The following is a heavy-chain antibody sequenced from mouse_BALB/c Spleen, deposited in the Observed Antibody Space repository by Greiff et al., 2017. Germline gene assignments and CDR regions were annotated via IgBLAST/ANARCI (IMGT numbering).Heavy chain of an antibody. Sequence: VQLQQSGAELVKPGASVKLSCKASGYTFTSYWMHWVKQRPGQGLEWIGEINPSNGRTNYNEKFKSKATLTVDKSSSTAYMQLSSLTSEDSAVYYCARGAYYRDFDYWGQGTTLTVSS. CDR2: INPSNGRT. CDR1: GYTFTSYW. D-gene: IGHD2-14*01. CDR3: ARGAYYRDFDY. J-gene: IGHJ2*01. V-gene: IGHV1S81*02.